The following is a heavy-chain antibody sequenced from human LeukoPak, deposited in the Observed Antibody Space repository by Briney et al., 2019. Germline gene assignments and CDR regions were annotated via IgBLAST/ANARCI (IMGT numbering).Heavy chain of an antibody. D-gene: IGHD1-14*01. CDR2: ISYDGSNK. J-gene: IGHJ4*02. CDR3: ARSRDRKTGADS. CDR1: GFTFSSYG. V-gene: IGHV3-30*03. Sequence: GRSLRLSCAASGFTFSSYGMHWVRQAPGKGLEWVAVISYDGSNKYYADSVKGRFTISRDNSKNTLYLQMNSLRAEDTAVYYCARSRDRKTGADSWGQGTLVTVSS.